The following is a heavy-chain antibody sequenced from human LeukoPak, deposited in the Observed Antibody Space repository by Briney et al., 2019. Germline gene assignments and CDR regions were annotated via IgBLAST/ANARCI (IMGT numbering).Heavy chain of an antibody. Sequence: SETLSLTCAVSGGSISSGGYSWSWIRQPPGKGLEWIGYIYHSGSTYYNPSLKSRVTISVDRSKNQFSLKLSSVTAADTAVYYCARVGSGYIVDYWGQGTLVTVSS. V-gene: IGHV4-30-2*01. CDR3: ARVGSGYIVDY. J-gene: IGHJ4*02. D-gene: IGHD3-22*01. CDR2: IYHSGST. CDR1: GGSISSGGYS.